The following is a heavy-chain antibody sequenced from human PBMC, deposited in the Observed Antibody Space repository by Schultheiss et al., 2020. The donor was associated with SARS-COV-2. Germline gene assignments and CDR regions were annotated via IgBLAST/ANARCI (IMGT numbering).Heavy chain of an antibody. Sequence: SETLSLTCTVSGGSISSSSYYWGWIRQPPGKGLEWIGYIYYSGSTYYNPSLKSRVTISVDTSKNQFSLKLSSVTAADTAVYYCARRWDIVVVPAAKHAFDIWGQGTMVTVSS. D-gene: IGHD2-2*01. J-gene: IGHJ3*02. CDR2: IYYSGST. V-gene: IGHV4-39*07. CDR3: ARRWDIVVVPAAKHAFDI. CDR1: GGSISSSSYY.